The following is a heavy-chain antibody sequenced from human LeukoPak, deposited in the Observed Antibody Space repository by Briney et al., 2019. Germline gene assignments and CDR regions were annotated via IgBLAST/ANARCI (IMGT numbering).Heavy chain of an antibody. CDR2: INHSGRT. CDR1: GGSFSGYY. CDR3: ARVVVVSATLKDWFDP. J-gene: IGHJ5*02. V-gene: IGHV4-34*01. Sequence: SETLSLTCAVYGGSFSGYYWSWIRQPPGKGLEWIGEINHSGRTNYNPSLKSRVTTSVDTSKNQFSLKLTPVTAADTAVYYCARVVVVSATLKDWFDPWGQGILVTVS. D-gene: IGHD2-15*01.